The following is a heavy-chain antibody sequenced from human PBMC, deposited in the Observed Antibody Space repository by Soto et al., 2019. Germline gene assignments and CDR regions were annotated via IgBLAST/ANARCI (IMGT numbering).Heavy chain of an antibody. J-gene: IGHJ4*02. V-gene: IGHV3-64*01. CDR2: ITSNGGST. CDR3: ARETRYCSSTTCRFFDY. Sequence: EMQLVESGGGLVQPGGSLRLSCAASGFTFSDYIMHWVRQAPGKGLEYVSAITSNGGSTYYANSVKGRFTISRDNSKNTLYLQMGGLGVEDMAVYYCARETRYCSSTTCRFFDYWGQGTLVTVSS. CDR1: GFTFSDYI. D-gene: IGHD2-2*01.